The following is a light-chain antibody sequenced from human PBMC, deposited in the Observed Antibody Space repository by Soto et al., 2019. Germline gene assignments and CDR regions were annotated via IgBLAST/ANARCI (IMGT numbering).Light chain of an antibody. CDR3: QQDYATPWT. J-gene: IGKJ1*01. CDR2: GAS. CDR1: QSVLYSPNNNNY. Sequence: DIVMTQSPDSLAVSLGERATINCKSSQSVLYSPNNNNYLAWFQQKPGQPHKLLIYGASTRDSGVPYRFSGSRSGTDFTLTISSLQAEDVAVYYCQQDYATPWTFGQGTKVEIK. V-gene: IGKV4-1*01.